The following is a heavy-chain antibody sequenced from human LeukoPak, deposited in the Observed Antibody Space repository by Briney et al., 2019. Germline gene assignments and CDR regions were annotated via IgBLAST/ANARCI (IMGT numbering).Heavy chain of an antibody. D-gene: IGHD1-14*01. V-gene: IGHV3-21*04. Sequence: PGGSLRLSCAASGFTFNIYSMNWVRQAPGKGLEWVSSISGTSNYIYYADSVKGRFTISRDNAKNSLYLQMDNLRAEDTAVYYCATDRREEPSNFDRNRFAYWGQGTLVTVSS. J-gene: IGHJ4*02. CDR2: ISGTSNYI. CDR1: GFTFNIYS. CDR3: ATDRREEPSNFDRNRFAY.